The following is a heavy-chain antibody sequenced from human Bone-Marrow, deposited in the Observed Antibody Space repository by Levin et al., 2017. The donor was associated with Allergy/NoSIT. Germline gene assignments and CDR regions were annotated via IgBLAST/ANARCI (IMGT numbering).Heavy chain of an antibody. CDR3: ATGRGFLIDD. J-gene: IGHJ4*02. Sequence: GGSLRLSCAASGLTISSNYMHWVRQAPGKGLEWVSVIDRGVNRHYADSVKGRFSVSRDNSKNTLHLQMNSLRAEDTAVYFCATGRGFLIDDWGQGTLVTVSS. CDR2: IDRGVNR. D-gene: IGHD3-3*01. CDR1: GLTISSNY. V-gene: IGHV3-53*01.